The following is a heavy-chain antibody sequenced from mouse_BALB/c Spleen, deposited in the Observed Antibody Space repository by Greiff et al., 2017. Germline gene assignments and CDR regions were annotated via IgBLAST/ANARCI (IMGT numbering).Heavy chain of an antibody. V-gene: IGHV5-6-5*01. J-gene: IGHJ3*01. CDR2: ISSGGST. Sequence: EVKLMESGGGLVKPGGSLKLSCAASGFTFSSYAMSWVRQTPEKRLEWVASISSGGSTYYPDSVKGRFTISRDNARNILYLQMSSLRSEDTAMYYCASRDYDYDGFAYWGQGTLVTVSA. D-gene: IGHD2-4*01. CDR1: GFTFSSYA. CDR3: ASRDYDYDGFAY.